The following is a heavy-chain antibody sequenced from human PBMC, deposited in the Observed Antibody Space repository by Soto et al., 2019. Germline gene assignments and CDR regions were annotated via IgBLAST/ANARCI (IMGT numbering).Heavy chain of an antibody. J-gene: IGHJ6*03. D-gene: IGHD1-26*01. Sequence: QVQLRESGPGLVKPSQTLSLTCTVSGGSITSGGSFWSWVRQLPGKGLEWMGNIYYSGATYYNPSLKSPFAMSVDASENQLSLKVNSVTAADTAIYYCARALPGGNIYYLDVWGEGTTVTVSS. CDR2: IYYSGAT. CDR3: ARALPGGNIYYLDV. CDR1: GGSITSGGSF. V-gene: IGHV4-31*01.